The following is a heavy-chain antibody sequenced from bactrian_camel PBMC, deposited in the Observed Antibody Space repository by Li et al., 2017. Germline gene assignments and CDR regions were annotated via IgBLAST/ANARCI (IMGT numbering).Heavy chain of an antibody. J-gene: IGHJ4*01. CDR3: ATSPYGGRRYDY. Sequence: HVQLVESGGGSVQAGGSLRLSCAASGYTYSTYCMGWFRQAPGKEREGVAAFDTNRATTYADSVKGRFTISRDNAKNTVYLQMNALKSEDTALYYCATSPYGGRRYDYWGQGTQ. CDR1: GYTYSTYC. V-gene: IGHV3S53*01. D-gene: IGHD6*01. CDR2: FDTNRAT.